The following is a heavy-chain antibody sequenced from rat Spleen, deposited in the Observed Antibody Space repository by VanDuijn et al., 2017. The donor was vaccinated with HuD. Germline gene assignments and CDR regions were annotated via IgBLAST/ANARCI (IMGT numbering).Heavy chain of an antibody. CDR1: GFSLTRYD. V-gene: IGHV2-43*01. CDR3: ARVGYSSYVRYFDY. CDR2: IWTGGNT. D-gene: IGHD1-2*01. J-gene: IGHJ2*01. Sequence: QVQLKESGPGLVQPSQTLSLTCTVSGFSLTRYDISWVRQPPGKGLEWMGVIWTGGNTANNSLLKSRLSISRDTSKSQVFLKMNSLQTEDTATYYCARVGYSSYVRYFDYWGHGVMVTVSS.